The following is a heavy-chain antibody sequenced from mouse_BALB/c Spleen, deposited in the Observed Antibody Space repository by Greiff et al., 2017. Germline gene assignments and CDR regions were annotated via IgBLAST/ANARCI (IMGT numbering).Heavy chain of an antibody. CDR3: TRSYGNYDAMDY. CDR2: IYPGNSDT. V-gene: IGHV1-5*01. CDR1: GYSFTSYW. J-gene: IGHJ4*01. Sequence: EVQLQQSGPELVKPGASVKISCKASGYSFTSYWMHWVKQRPGQGLEWIGAIYPGNSDTSYNQKFKGKAKLTAVTSASTAYMELSSLTNEDSAVYCCTRSYGNYDAMDYWGQGTSVTVSS. D-gene: IGHD2-1*01.